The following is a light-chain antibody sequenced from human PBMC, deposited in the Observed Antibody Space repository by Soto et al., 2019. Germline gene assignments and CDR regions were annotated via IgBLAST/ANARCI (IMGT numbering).Light chain of an antibody. J-gene: IGKJ1*01. CDR2: GAS. Sequence: EIVMTQSPAPLSVSPGERATLSCTASQSVNSNLAWYQQKPGQAPRLLIYGASSRATVIPARFSGSGSGTEFTLTISSLQSEDFAIYYCQQYKDWPLTFGQGTKVDIK. V-gene: IGKV3-15*01. CDR3: QQYKDWPLT. CDR1: QSVNSN.